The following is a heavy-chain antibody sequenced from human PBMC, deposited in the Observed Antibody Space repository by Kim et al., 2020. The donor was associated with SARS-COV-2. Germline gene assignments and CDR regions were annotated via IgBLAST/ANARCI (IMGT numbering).Heavy chain of an antibody. CDR2: IGIAGDT. Sequence: GGSLRLSCVASGFTFSSYDMHWVRQVTGKGLEWVSAIGIAGDTYYPGSVMGRFTISRENAKNSLYLQMNSLRAGDTAVYYCARTGAGSGYRFDLWGQGTMVTVSS. V-gene: IGHV3-13*01. D-gene: IGHD3-22*01. CDR3: ARTGAGSGYRFDL. CDR1: GFTFSSYD. J-gene: IGHJ3*01.